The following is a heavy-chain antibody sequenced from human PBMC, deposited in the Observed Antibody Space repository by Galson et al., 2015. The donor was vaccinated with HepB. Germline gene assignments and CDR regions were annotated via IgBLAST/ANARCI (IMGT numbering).Heavy chain of an antibody. D-gene: IGHD5-18*01. CDR1: GFTFSSYS. J-gene: IGHJ4*02. CDR2: ISSSSSYI. CDR3: ARDLTIQLWPQHRPFDY. Sequence: SLRLSCAASGFTFSSYSMNWVRQAPGKGLEWVSSISSSSSYIYYADSVKGRFTISRDNAKNSLYLQMNSLRAEDTAVYYCARDLTIQLWPQHRPFDYWGQGTLVTVSS. V-gene: IGHV3-21*01.